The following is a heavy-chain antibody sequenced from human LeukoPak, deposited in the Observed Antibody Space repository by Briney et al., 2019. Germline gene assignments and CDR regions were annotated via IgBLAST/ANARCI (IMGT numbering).Heavy chain of an antibody. V-gene: IGHV3-7*03. J-gene: IGHJ4*02. CDR3: ARAVTSMDGY. CDR2: LNEDGSKR. Sequence: GGSLRLSCAASGFTFSSYWMSWVRQAPGKGLEWVASLNEDGSKRSYVGSVKGQFTISRDNAQKSVYLQMNSLTAEDTAVYYCARAVTSMDGYWGQGTLVTVSS. CDR1: GFTFSSYW. D-gene: IGHD5-18*01.